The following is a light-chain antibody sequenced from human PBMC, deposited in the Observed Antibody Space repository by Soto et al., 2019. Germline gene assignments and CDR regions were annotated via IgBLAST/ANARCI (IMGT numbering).Light chain of an antibody. CDR2: DVT. V-gene: IGLV2-11*01. CDR3: SYNAGSNTWV. J-gene: IGLJ3*02. Sequence: QSALTQPRSVSGSPGQSVTISCTGTSSDVGGYDYVSWYQQHPGKAPKLMIYDVTKPPSGVPGRFSGSKSGNTASLTTSGQEDEDEADYYCSYNAGSNTWVFGGGTKLAVL. CDR1: SSDVGGYDY.